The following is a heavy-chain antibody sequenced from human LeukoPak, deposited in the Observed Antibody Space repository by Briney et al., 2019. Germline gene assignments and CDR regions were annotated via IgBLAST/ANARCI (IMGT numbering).Heavy chain of an antibody. J-gene: IGHJ6*02. CDR3: ARGGNGYYDSSGSVGGYYYYGMDV. CDR2: INSDGSST. D-gene: IGHD3-22*01. Sequence: GGSLSLSCAASGFTFSSYWMHWVRKAPGKGLVWVSRINSDGSSTSYADSVKGRFTISRDNAKNTLYLQMNSLRAEDTAVYYCARGGNGYYDSSGSVGGYYYYGMDVWGQGTTVTVSS. CDR1: GFTFSSYW. V-gene: IGHV3-74*01.